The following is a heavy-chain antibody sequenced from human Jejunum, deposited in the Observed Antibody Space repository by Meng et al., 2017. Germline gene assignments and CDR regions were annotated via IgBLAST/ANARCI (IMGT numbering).Heavy chain of an antibody. J-gene: IGHJ5*01. Sequence: GESLKISCKGSGYDFFGYWIVWVRQMPGKGLEWMGMIYPDDSNTRYSPSVQGQVTFSADTSINTAFLQWSSLKASDSAIYYCARYGGSTLSKNWFDFWGQGTLVTVS. CDR2: IYPDDSNT. CDR1: GYDFFGYW. D-gene: IGHD4-23*01. CDR3: ARYGGSTLSKNWFDF. V-gene: IGHV5-51*01.